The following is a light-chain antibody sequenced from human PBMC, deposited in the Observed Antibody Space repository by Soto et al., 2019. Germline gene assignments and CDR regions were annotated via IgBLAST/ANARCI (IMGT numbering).Light chain of an antibody. V-gene: IGKV4-1*01. Sequence: DIVLTQSPDSLTVSVGERATINCKSSQNLLFSSNNKNYLAWYQQKPGQPPMLLIYWASTRESGVPDRFSGSGSGTYFTLTITSLQAEDVAVYYCQQYFSSPPYTFGQGTKLEIK. CDR1: QNLLFSSNNKNY. CDR3: QQYFSSPPYT. J-gene: IGKJ2*01. CDR2: WAS.